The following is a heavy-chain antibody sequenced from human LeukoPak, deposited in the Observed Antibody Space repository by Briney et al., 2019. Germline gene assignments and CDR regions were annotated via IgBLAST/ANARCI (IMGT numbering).Heavy chain of an antibody. Sequence: GRSLRLSCAASGFTFSSYGMHWVRQAPGKGLQWVSAISGRGSNTYYADSVKGRFTISRNNSRNTLYLEMNSLRAEDTAIYYCARTGSAWYADDYWGQGTLVSVSS. D-gene: IGHD6-19*01. V-gene: IGHV3-NL1*01. CDR2: ISGRGSNT. CDR3: ARTGSAWYADDY. J-gene: IGHJ4*02. CDR1: GFTFSSYG.